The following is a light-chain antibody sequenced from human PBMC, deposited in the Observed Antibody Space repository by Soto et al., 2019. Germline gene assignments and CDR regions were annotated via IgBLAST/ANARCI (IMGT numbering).Light chain of an antibody. J-gene: IGKJ4*01. Sequence: EIVLTQSPATLSLSPGERATLSCRASQSVSSYLAWYQQKPGQAPRLLIYDASNRATGIPARFRGSGSGTDFTLTIISLEPEDFAVYYCQQRSNWPQLTFGGGTKVEIK. CDR3: QQRSNWPQLT. V-gene: IGKV3-11*01. CDR2: DAS. CDR1: QSVSSY.